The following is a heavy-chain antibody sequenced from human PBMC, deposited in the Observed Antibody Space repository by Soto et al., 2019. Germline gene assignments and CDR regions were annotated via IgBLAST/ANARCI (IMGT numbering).Heavy chain of an antibody. CDR3: ARSRAGGTWEQYPSFYFDY. J-gene: IGHJ4*02. D-gene: IGHD1-26*01. V-gene: IGHV1-18*01. CDR1: GYTFTNYG. CDR2: ISTYNGDR. Sequence: GASVKVSCKASGYTFTNYGISWVRQAPGQGREWLGWISTYNGDRDFAQKVQGRVTMTTDTSTTTAYMELRSLRSNDTAVYYCARSRAGGTWEQYPSFYFDYWGQGALVTVSS.